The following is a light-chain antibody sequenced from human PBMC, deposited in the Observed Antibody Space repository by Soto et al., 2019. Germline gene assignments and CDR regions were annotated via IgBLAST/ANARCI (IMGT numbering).Light chain of an antibody. V-gene: IGLV2-8*01. J-gene: IGLJ2*01. CDR3: SSYAGSNIYVV. CDR2: EVS. Sequence: QSALTQPPSASGSPGQSVTISCTGTGSDVGGYNYVSWYQHHPGKAPKLMLYEVSTRPSGVPDRFSGSKSGNTASLTVSGLQAEDDADYYCSSYAGSNIYVVFGGGTKLTVL. CDR1: GSDVGGYNY.